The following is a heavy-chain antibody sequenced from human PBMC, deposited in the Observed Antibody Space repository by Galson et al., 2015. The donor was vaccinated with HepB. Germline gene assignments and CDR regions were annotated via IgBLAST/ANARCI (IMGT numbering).Heavy chain of an antibody. CDR1: GFTFSSYG. J-gene: IGHJ6*02. Sequence: SLRLSCAASGFTFSSYGMHWVRQAPGKGLEWVAVIWYDGSNKYYADSVKGRFTISRDNSKNTLYLQMNSLRAEDTAVYYCAREGYCSSTSCYGMDVWGQGTTVTVSS. CDR2: IWYDGSNK. CDR3: AREGYCSSTSCYGMDV. D-gene: IGHD2-2*01. V-gene: IGHV3-33*01.